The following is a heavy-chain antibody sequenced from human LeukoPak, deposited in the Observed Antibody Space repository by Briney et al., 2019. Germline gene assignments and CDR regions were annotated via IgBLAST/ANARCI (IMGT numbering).Heavy chain of an antibody. Sequence: GGSLRLSCAASGFTFSNHWMRWARQAPGKGLEWVASISHDGGETNYVDSVKGRFTISRDNAKTSLYLQMNSLRAEDTAVYYCTRAPGRYFDYWGQGTLVTVSS. V-gene: IGHV3-7*04. CDR1: GFTFSNHW. CDR3: TRAPGRYFDY. CDR2: ISHDGGET. D-gene: IGHD3-9*01. J-gene: IGHJ4*02.